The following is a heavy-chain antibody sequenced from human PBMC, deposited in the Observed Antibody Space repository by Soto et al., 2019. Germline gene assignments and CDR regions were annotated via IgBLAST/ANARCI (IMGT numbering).Heavy chain of an antibody. V-gene: IGHV3-21*01. D-gene: IGHD6-13*01. Sequence: EVQLVESGGGLVKPGGSLRLSCAASGFTFSSYSMNWVRQAPGKGLDWVSSISSSSSYIYYADSVKGRFTISRDNAKNSLYLQMNSLRAEDTAVYYCARGRGAAGTDSVQYYGMDVWGKGTTVTVSS. CDR2: ISSSSSYI. CDR1: GFTFSSYS. CDR3: ARGRGAAGTDSVQYYGMDV. J-gene: IGHJ6*04.